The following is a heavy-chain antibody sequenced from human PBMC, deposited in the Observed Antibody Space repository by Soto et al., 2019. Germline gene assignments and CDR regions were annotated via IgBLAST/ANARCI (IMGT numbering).Heavy chain of an antibody. CDR2: ISGSGGST. CDR1: GFTFSSYA. V-gene: IGHV3-23*01. Sequence: EVQLLESGGGLVQPGGSLRLSCAASGFTFSSYAMSWVRQAPGKGLEWVSAISGSGGSTYYADSVKGRFTISRDNSKNTLYLQMNSLRAEDTAVYYCAKDLLRYFGRGGQFDYWGQGTLVTVSS. CDR3: AKDLLRYFGRGGQFDY. J-gene: IGHJ4*02. D-gene: IGHD3-9*01.